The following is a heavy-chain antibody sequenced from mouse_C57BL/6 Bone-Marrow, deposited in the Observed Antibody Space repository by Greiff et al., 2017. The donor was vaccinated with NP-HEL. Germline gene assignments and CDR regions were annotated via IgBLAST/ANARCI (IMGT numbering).Heavy chain of an antibody. CDR2: IYPRSGNT. CDR1: GYTFTSYG. V-gene: IGHV1-81*01. CDR3: ARSGGYSNSWFAY. D-gene: IGHD2-5*01. Sequence: QVHVKQSGAELARPGASVKLSCKASGYTFTSYGISWVKQRTGQGLEWIGEIYPRSGNTYYNEKFKGKATLTADKSSSTAYMELRSLTSEDSAVYFCARSGGYSNSWFAYWGQGTLVTVSA. J-gene: IGHJ3*01.